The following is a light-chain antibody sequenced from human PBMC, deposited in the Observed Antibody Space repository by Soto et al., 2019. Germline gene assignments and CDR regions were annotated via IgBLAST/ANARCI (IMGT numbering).Light chain of an antibody. CDR2: EGS. Sequence: QSALTQPASVSGSPGQSITISCTGTSSDVGSYNLVSWYQQHPGKAPKPMIYEGSKRPSGVSNRFSGSKSGNTASLIISGLQAEDEADYYCCSYAGSSTWVFGTGTKLTVL. CDR1: SSDVGSYNL. V-gene: IGLV2-23*01. J-gene: IGLJ1*01. CDR3: CSYAGSSTWV.